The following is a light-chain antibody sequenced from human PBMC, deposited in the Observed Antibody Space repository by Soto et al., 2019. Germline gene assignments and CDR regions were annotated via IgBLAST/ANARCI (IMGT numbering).Light chain of an antibody. V-gene: IGKV1-5*03. J-gene: IGKJ1*01. Sequence: DIQMPPSFPTLPASVGDSFTITCWASQSISSWLAWYQQRPGKAPNLLIYKASALDSGVPSRLSGSGSGTAFTLTISSLQPVEFPTYYCQQYNSDWTFGQGTKVDIK. CDR3: QQYNSDWT. CDR1: QSISSW. CDR2: KAS.